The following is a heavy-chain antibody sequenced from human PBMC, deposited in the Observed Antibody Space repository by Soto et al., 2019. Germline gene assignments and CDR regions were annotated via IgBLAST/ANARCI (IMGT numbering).Heavy chain of an antibody. Sequence: GGSLRLSCAASGFTVSSNYMSWVRQAPGKGLEWVSVIYSGGSTYYADSVKGRFTISRDNSKNTLYLQMNSLRAEDTAVYYCAREPTYYYGSGSYETLAGMDVWGQGTTVTVSS. V-gene: IGHV3-53*01. D-gene: IGHD3-10*01. J-gene: IGHJ6*02. CDR1: GFTVSSNY. CDR2: IYSGGST. CDR3: AREPTYYYGSGSYETLAGMDV.